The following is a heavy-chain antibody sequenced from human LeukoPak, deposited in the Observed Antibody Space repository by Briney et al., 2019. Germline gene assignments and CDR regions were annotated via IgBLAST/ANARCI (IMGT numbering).Heavy chain of an antibody. J-gene: IGHJ5*02. Sequence: GGSQRLSCAASGFTVSSNYMSWVRQAGERGVEWVSVIYSGGSTYYADSVKGRFTIPRDNSKNTPDLQMNSLRAEDTAGYYWSRGRRYCSSTSCYAWFGTWGQRSLGTVSS. V-gene: IGHV3-53*01. CDR3: SRGRRYCSSTSCYAWFGT. D-gene: IGHD2-2*01. CDR2: IYSGGST. CDR1: GFTVSSNY.